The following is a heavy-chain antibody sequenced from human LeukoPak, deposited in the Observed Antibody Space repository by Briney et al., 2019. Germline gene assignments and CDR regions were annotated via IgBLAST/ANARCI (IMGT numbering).Heavy chain of an antibody. J-gene: IGHJ4*02. CDR1: GYSFTSYW. D-gene: IGHD5-18*01. Sequence: GESLKISCKGSGYSFTSYWIGWVRQAPGKGLEWVSAISGSGGSTYYADSVKGRFTISRDNSKNTQSLQMNSLRAEDTAVYYCARGYCYGFDYWGQGTLVTVSS. CDR3: ARGYCYGFDY. V-gene: IGHV3-23*01. CDR2: ISGSGGST.